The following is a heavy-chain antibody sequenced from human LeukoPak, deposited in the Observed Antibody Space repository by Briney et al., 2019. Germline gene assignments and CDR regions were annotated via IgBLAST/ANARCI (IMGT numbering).Heavy chain of an antibody. J-gene: IGHJ6*02. CDR1: GFTFSDYY. V-gene: IGHV3-11*01. CDR3: ARATMVRGVNHYYYYGMDV. Sequence: GGSLRLSCAASGFTFSDYYMSWIRQAPGKGLEWVSYISSSGSTIYYADSVKGRFTISRDNAKNSLYLQMNSLRAEDTAVYYCARATMVRGVNHYYYYGMDVWGQGTTVTVSS. D-gene: IGHD3-10*01. CDR2: ISSSGSTI.